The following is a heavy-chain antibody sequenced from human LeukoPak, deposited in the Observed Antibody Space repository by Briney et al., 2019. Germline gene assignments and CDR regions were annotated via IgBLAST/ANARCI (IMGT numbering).Heavy chain of an antibody. D-gene: IGHD3-10*01. CDR3: ARGRPMVRGIPILDY. CDR2: MNPNSGNT. J-gene: IGHJ4*02. CDR1: GYTFTSYD. Sequence: ASVKVSCKASGYTFTSYDINWVRQAIGQGLEWMGWMNPNSGNTGYAQKFQGRVTMTRNTSISTAYMELSSLRSEDTAVYYCARGRPMVRGIPILDYWGQGTLVTVSS. V-gene: IGHV1-8*01.